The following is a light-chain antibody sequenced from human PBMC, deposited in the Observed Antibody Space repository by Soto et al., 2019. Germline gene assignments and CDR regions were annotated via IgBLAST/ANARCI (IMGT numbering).Light chain of an antibody. CDR3: QHYYNWPYT. CDR2: GAS. V-gene: IGKV3-15*01. Sequence: EIVMTQSPDTLSVSPGERATLSCRASQSVSTNLAWYQQKPGQAPRLLIYGASNTAPGIPARFSGSGSGTDFTLTITSLQSEDFAVYHCQHYYNWPYTFGQGTKLDIK. J-gene: IGKJ2*01. CDR1: QSVSTN.